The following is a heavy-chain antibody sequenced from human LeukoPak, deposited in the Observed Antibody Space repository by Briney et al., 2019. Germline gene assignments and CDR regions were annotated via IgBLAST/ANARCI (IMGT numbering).Heavy chain of an antibody. CDR2: ISYDGSNK. J-gene: IGHJ4*02. CDR3: AKDGSVRGPRVGAYDY. D-gene: IGHD1-26*01. V-gene: IGHV3-30*18. CDR1: GFTFSSYG. Sequence: GRSLRLSCAASGFTFSSYGMHWVRQVPGKGLEWVAVISYDGSNKYYADSVKGRFTISRDNSKNTLYLQMNSLRAEDTAVYYCAKDGSVRGPRVGAYDYWGQGTLVTVSS.